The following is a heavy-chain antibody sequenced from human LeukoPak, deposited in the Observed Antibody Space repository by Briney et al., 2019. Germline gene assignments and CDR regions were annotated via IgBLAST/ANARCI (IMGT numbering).Heavy chain of an antibody. CDR2: IGGSGGST. CDR3: AKVDSFWYFDL. D-gene: IGHD3-9*01. CDR1: GFTFSSYA. J-gene: IGHJ2*01. V-gene: IGHV3-23*01. Sequence: GGSLRLSCAASGFTFSSYAMTWVRQAPGKGLEWVSAIGGSGGSTYYADSVKGRFTVSRDNSKNTFFVQMNSLRADDTAVYYCAKVDSFWYFDLWGRGTLVTVSS.